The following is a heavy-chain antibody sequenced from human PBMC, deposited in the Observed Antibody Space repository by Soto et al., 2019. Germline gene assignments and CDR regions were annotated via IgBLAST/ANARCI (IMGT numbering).Heavy chain of an antibody. V-gene: IGHV1-69*13. Sequence: SVKVSCKASGGTFTSYAISWVRQAPGQGLEWMGGIIAIFGTANYAQKFQGRVTITADGSTSTAYMELSSLRSEDTAVYYCPIDRYGESYWGQGTLVTVSS. CDR1: GGTFTSYA. J-gene: IGHJ4*02. CDR3: PIDRYGESY. CDR2: IIAIFGTA. D-gene: IGHD3-10*01.